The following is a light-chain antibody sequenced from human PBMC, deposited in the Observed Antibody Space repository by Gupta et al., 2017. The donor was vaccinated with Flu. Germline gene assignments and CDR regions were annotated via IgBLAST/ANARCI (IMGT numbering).Light chain of an antibody. CDR2: ATS. Sequence: EIVLTQSPGTLSLSPGDRATVSCRPSQSVSTSYLAWYPQKPGQAPRLRIYATSTRATGIPDRFSGSGSGTDFTLTISRLDPEDFAVYYCQQYGTSRTFGQGTKVEIK. CDR1: QSVSTSY. CDR3: QQYGTSRT. J-gene: IGKJ1*01. V-gene: IGKV3-20*01.